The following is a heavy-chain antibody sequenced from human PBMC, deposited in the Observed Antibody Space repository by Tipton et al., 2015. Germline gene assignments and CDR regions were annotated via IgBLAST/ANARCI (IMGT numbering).Heavy chain of an antibody. Sequence: QLVQSGAELKKPGESLKISCKGSGYTFTTHWIAWVRQMPGKGPEWMGTIYPGDSDTRYSPSFQGQVTISADKSISTAYLQWNSLKASDTAMYYCARHVSFYYDTHGYDALDIWAQGTMVTVSS. CDR1: GYTFTTHW. D-gene: IGHD3-22*01. CDR3: ARHVSFYYDTHGYDALDI. J-gene: IGHJ3*02. CDR2: IYPGDSDT. V-gene: IGHV5-51*01.